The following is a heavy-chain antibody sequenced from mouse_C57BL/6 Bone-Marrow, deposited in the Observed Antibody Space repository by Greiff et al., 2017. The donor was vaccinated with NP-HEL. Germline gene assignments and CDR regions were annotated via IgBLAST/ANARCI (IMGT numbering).Heavy chain of an antibody. Sequence: QVQLKQSGPELVKPGASVKISCKASGYAFSSSWMNWVKQRPGKGLEWIGRIYPGDGDTNYNGKFKGKATLTADKSSSTAYMQLSSLTSEDSAVYVGAREGEKYYYGSSPYWYFDVWGTGTTVTVSS. CDR3: AREGEKYYYGSSPYWYFDV. D-gene: IGHD1-1*01. V-gene: IGHV1-82*01. J-gene: IGHJ1*03. CDR1: GYAFSSSW. CDR2: IYPGDGDT.